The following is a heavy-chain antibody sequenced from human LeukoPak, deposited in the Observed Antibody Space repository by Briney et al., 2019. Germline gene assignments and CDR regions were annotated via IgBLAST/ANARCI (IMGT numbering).Heavy chain of an antibody. Sequence: GGSLRLSCAASGFTFSNYWMSWVRQAPAGKGLEWVANIKQDGSEKYYMDSVKGRFTISRDNAKNSLYLQMNSLRAEDTAVYYCAREVERFGEFDYWGQGTLVTVSS. J-gene: IGHJ4*02. CDR1: GFTFSNYW. V-gene: IGHV3-7*01. CDR2: IKQDGSEK. D-gene: IGHD3-10*01. CDR3: AREVERFGEFDY.